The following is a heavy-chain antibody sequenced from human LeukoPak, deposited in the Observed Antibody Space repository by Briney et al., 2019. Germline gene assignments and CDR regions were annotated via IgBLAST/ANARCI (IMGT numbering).Heavy chain of an antibody. V-gene: IGHV1-69*01. CDR3: ARDLLGDYYDSSGYSDV. CDR2: IIPIFGTA. Sequence: SVKVSCKASGGTFSSYATSWVRQAPGQGLEWMGGIIPIFGTANYAQKFQGRVTITADESTSTAYMELSSLRSEDTAVYYCARDLLGDYYDSSGYSDVWGQGTTVTVSS. CDR1: GGTFSSYA. J-gene: IGHJ6*02. D-gene: IGHD3-22*01.